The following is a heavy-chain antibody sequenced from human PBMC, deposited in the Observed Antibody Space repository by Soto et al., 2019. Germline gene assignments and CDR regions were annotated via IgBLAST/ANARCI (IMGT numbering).Heavy chain of an antibody. V-gene: IGHV4-59*01. J-gene: IGHJ4*02. CDR3: AREYQS. CDR2: IYETGST. Sequence: SETLSLTCTVSGVSIISYYWSWIRQAPGKGLEWIGYIYETGSTNYNPSLESRVTISVDTSKNQFSLKLTSVTAADTAVYYCAREYQSWGQGTLVTVAS. CDR1: GVSIISYY.